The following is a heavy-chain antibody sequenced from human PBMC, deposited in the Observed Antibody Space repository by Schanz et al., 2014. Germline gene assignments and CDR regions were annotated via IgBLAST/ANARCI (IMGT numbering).Heavy chain of an antibody. J-gene: IGHJ4*02. D-gene: IGHD3-10*01. CDR1: GFTFRSYP. V-gene: IGHV3-23*01. CDR2: IGPASDP. Sequence: EAQLLESGGNLVQPGGSLRVSCVGSGFTFRSYPMTWVRQAPGKGLEWVSGIGPASDPYYADSVQGRFTISRDNSKDTLYLQMNSLRPEDTAVYFCAKELSITMVRGVPDFWGQGTLVTVSS. CDR3: AKELSITMVRGVPDF.